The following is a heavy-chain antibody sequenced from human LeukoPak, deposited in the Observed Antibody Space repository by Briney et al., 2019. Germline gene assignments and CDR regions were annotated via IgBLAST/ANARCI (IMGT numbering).Heavy chain of an antibody. V-gene: IGHV1-69*13. CDR1: GGTFSSYA. J-gene: IGHJ4*02. CDR2: IIPIFGTA. D-gene: IGHD3-16*01. CDR3: ARDRMITFGGEGYFDY. Sequence: ASVKVSCKASGGTFSSYAISWVRQAPRQGLEWMGGIIPIFGTANYAQKFQGRVTITADESTSTAYMELSSLRSEDTAVYYCARDRMITFGGEGYFDYWGQGTLVTVSS.